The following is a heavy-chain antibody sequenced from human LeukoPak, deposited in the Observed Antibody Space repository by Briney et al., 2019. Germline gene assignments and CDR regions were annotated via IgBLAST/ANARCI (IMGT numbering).Heavy chain of an antibody. J-gene: IGHJ4*02. CDR1: GFTFSDHY. Sequence: GGSLRLSCAASGFTFSDHYMDWVRQAPGKGLEWVGRTRNKANSYTTEYAASVKGRFTISRDDSKNSLYLQMNSLRAEDTAVYYCARGPYSSNWYVDYWGQGTLVTVAS. CDR2: TRNKANSYTT. D-gene: IGHD6-13*01. V-gene: IGHV3-72*01. CDR3: ARGPYSSNWYVDY.